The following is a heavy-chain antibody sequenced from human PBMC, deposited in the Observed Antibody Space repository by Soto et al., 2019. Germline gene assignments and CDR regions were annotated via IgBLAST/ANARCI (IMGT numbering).Heavy chain of an antibody. Sequence: GGSLRLSCAASGFTFDDYAMHWVRQAPGKGLEWVSGISWNSGSIGYADSVKGRFTISRDNAKNSLYLQMNSLRAEDTALYYCAKDRVRGGIPWVAYYMDVWGKGTTVTVSS. D-gene: IGHD2-15*01. CDR3: AKDRVRGGIPWVAYYMDV. CDR2: ISWNSGSI. J-gene: IGHJ6*03. CDR1: GFTFDDYA. V-gene: IGHV3-9*01.